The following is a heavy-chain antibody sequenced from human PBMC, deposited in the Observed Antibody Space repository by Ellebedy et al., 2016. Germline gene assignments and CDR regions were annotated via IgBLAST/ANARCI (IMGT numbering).Heavy chain of an antibody. Sequence: LSLTXAASGFTFKNYAMSWVRPAPGKGLEWVSGISDSDDTTHYANSVKGRFTISRDNSKNTLYLQMNSLRAEDTAVYYCARGPTTIYYYYMDVWGKGTTVTVSS. CDR2: ISDSDDTT. CDR3: ARGPTTIYYYYMDV. V-gene: IGHV3-23*01. CDR1: GFTFKNYA. J-gene: IGHJ6*03. D-gene: IGHD1-1*01.